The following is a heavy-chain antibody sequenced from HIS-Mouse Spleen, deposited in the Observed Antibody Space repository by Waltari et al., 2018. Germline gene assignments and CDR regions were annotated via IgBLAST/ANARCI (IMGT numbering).Heavy chain of an antibody. J-gene: IGHJ2*01. CDR1: GGSISSSSYY. CDR3: AREIPYSSSWYDWYFDL. V-gene: IGHV4-39*07. Sequence: QLQLQESGPGLVKPSETLSLTCTVSGGSISSSSYYWGLIRQPPGKGLEWIGSVYYSGGTNYNPSRRSRCTIAVDTSKNQFALKRSSVTAADTAVYYCAREIPYSSSWYDWYFDLWGRGTLVTVSS. D-gene: IGHD6-13*01. CDR2: VYYSGGT.